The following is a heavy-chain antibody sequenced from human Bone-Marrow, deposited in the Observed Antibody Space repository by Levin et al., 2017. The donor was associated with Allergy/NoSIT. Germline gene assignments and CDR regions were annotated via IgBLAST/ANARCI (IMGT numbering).Heavy chain of an antibody. CDR3: AREGGQVVVVVAADLQY. Sequence: GESLKISCKASGYTFTGYYMHWVRQAPGQGLEWMGRINPNSGGTNYAQKFQGRVTMTRDTSISTAYMELSRLRSDDTAVYYCAREGGQVVVVVAADLQYWGQGTLVTVTS. V-gene: IGHV1-2*06. D-gene: IGHD2-15*01. CDR2: INPNSGGT. J-gene: IGHJ4*02. CDR1: GYTFTGYY.